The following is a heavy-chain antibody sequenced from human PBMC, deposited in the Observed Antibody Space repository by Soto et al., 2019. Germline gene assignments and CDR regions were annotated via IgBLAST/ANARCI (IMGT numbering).Heavy chain of an antibody. D-gene: IGHD2-2*01. CDR3: ARDVVVVPAAISSYYYYGMDV. J-gene: IGHJ6*02. Sequence: ASVKVSCKASGYTFTSYGISWVRQAPGQGLEWMGWISAYNGNTNYAQKLQGRVTMTTDTSTSTAYMELRSLRSDDTAVYYCARDVVVVPAAISSYYYYGMDVWGQGTTGTVS. CDR1: GYTFTSYG. V-gene: IGHV1-18*04. CDR2: ISAYNGNT.